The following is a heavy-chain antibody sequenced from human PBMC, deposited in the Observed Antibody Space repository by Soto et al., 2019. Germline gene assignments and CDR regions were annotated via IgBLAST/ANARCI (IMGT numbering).Heavy chain of an antibody. CDR2: ISAYNGNT. V-gene: IGHV1-18*01. CDR3: ARSQGYCSSTSCSYYFDY. Sequence: GASVTVSCKASGGTFSNYAISWVRQAPGQGLEWMGWISAYNGNTNYAQKLQGRVTMTTDTSTSTAYMELRSLRSDDTAVYYCARSQGYCSSTSCSYYFDYWGQGTLVTVSS. CDR1: GGTFSNYA. D-gene: IGHD2-2*01. J-gene: IGHJ4*02.